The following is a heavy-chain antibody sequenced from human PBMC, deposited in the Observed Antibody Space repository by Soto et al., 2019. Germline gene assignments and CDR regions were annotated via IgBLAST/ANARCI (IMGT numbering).Heavy chain of an antibody. Sequence: PGGSLRLSCEASGFAFDVHSMNWVRQVPGRGLEWVASITSHSVYIWYADSVRGRFTISRDNAKNSVYLQLSGLRDDDTAVYYCARGVYYDESGHYLRLVFDYWGQGPPVTVYS. CDR1: GFAFDVHS. V-gene: IGHV3-21*01. J-gene: IGHJ4*02. D-gene: IGHD3-22*01. CDR2: ITSHSVYI. CDR3: ARGVYYDESGHYLRLVFDY.